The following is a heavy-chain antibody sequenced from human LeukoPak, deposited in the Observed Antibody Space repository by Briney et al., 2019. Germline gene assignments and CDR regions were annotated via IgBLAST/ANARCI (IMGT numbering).Heavy chain of an antibody. CDR2: IGANGVDT. CDR3: VKAYTTSGTYSEP. D-gene: IGHD1-26*01. J-gene: IGHJ4*02. CDR1: GFTFSTYA. V-gene: IGHV3-23*01. Sequence: RPGGSLRLSCTASGFTFSTYAMGWARQAPGKGLEWLSGIGANGVDTFYADSAKGRFTISRDNSKNTVYLQMNSLRAEDTALYYCVKAYTTSGTYSEPWGQGTLVTVSS.